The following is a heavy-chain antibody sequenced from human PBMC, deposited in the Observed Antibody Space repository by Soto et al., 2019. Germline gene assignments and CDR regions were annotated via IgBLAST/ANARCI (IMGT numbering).Heavy chain of an antibody. D-gene: IGHD4-17*01. Sequence: GSLRLACSASGFTFSMFSMHWVRQAPGKGLEYVSGISSNGDSTYYADSVKGRFTISRDNSKNKLYLQMSSLRAVDTAVYYCVHPRSTVQIPPTWGQGTLVTVYS. J-gene: IGHJ5*02. CDR1: GFTFSMFS. V-gene: IGHV3-64D*06. CDR2: ISSNGDST. CDR3: VHPRSTVQIPPT.